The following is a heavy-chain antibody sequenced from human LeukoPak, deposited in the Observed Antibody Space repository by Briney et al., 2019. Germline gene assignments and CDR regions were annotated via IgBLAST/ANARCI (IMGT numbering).Heavy chain of an antibody. CDR1: GFTFSSYG. Sequence: GGSLRLSCAASGFTFSSYGMHWVRQAPGKGLEWVAFIRYDGSNKYYADSVKGRFTISRDNSKNTLYLQMNSLRAEDTAVYYCAREYGSGRRWFDPWGQGTLVTVSS. CDR2: IRYDGSNK. J-gene: IGHJ5*02. CDR3: AREYGSGRRWFDP. V-gene: IGHV3-30*02. D-gene: IGHD3-10*01.